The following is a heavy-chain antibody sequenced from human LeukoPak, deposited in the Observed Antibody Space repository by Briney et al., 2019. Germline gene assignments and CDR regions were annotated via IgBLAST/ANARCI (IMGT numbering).Heavy chain of an antibody. Sequence: AGGSLRLSCAASGFTFDDYAMHWVRQAPGKGLEWVSGISWNSSSIGYADSVKGRFTISRDNAKNSLYLQMNSLRAEDMALYYCAKGSLSTVVTPPYFDYWGQGTLVTVSS. CDR2: ISWNSSSI. CDR1: GFTFDDYA. J-gene: IGHJ4*02. V-gene: IGHV3-9*03. D-gene: IGHD4-23*01. CDR3: AKGSLSTVVTPPYFDY.